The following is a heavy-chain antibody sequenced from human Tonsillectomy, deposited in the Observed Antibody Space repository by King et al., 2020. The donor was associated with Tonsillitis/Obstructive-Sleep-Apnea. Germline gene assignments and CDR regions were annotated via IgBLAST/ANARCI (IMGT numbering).Heavy chain of an antibody. V-gene: IGHV3-11*01. CDR2: ISSSGRAI. CDR1: GFTFSDYY. D-gene: IGHD5-18*01. CDR3: ARLSDTAMVYYSDY. J-gene: IGHJ4*02. Sequence: VQLVESGGGLVKPGGSLRLACAASGFTFSDYYMSWIRQAPGKGLGGVSYISSSGRAIYYADPVTGRFTIPRDNAKNLLYLQMNSLRAEDTAVYYCARLSDTAMVYYSDYWGQGTLITVSS.